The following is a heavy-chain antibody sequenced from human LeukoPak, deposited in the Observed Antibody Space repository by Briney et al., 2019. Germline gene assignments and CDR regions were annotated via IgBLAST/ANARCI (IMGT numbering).Heavy chain of an antibody. J-gene: IGHJ4*02. CDR1: GYTFTSYG. CDR3: ARYGGNGLLDY. CDR2: INPNSGGT. Sequence: GASVKVSCKASGYTFTSYGISWVRQAPGQGLEWMGWINPNSGGTNYAQKFQGRVTMTRDTSISTAYMELSRLRSDDTAVYYCARYGGNGLLDYWGQGTLVTVSS. D-gene: IGHD4-23*01. V-gene: IGHV1-2*02.